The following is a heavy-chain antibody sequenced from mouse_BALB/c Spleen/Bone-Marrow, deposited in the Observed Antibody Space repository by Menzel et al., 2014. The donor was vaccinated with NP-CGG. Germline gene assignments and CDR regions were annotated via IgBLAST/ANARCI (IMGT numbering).Heavy chain of an antibody. CDR1: GYSFTDYN. V-gene: IGHV1S135*01. CDR3: ARAYYGNFYYAMDY. J-gene: IGHJ4*01. Sequence: HLVESGPELVKPGASVKVSCKASGYSFTDYNMYWVKQSHGKSLEWIGYIDPYNGGTSYNQKFKGKATLTVDKSSSTAFMHLNSLTSEDSAVYYCARAYYGNFYYAMDYWGQGTSVTVSS. D-gene: IGHD2-10*01. CDR2: IDPYNGGT.